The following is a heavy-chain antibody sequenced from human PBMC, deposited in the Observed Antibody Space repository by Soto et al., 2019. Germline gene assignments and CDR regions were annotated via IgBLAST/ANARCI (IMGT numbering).Heavy chain of an antibody. Sequence: PSETLSLTSNVSGGPISTSSYYCGWNSQPPGKGQEWIGSIYYRGSTYYNKSLKNIVTISVDTSKNQFSLKLSSVTSADTAVYYCAKGGSGSYSNAFDIWGQGTMVTVSS. J-gene: IGHJ3*02. CDR2: IYYRGST. V-gene: IGHV4-39*01. CDR3: AKGGSGSYSNAFDI. CDR1: GGPISTSSYY. D-gene: IGHD3-10*01.